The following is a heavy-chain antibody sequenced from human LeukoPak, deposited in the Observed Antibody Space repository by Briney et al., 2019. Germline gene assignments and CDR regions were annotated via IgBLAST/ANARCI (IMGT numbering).Heavy chain of an antibody. D-gene: IGHD1-1*01. J-gene: IGHJ1*01. CDR1: GGSFGNYY. CDR3: VRLLPYGN. V-gene: IGHV4-38-2*02. CDR2: IYHSGST. Sequence: SETLSLTCTVSGGSFGNYYRGWIRQPPGKGLEWIGSIYHSGSTYYNPSHKSRVTISVDTSKNQFSLKLSSVTAADTAVYYCVRLLPYGNWGQGTLVTVSS.